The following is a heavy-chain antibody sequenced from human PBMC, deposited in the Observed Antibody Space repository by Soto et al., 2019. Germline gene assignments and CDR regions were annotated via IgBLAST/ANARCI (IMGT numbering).Heavy chain of an antibody. CDR2: MNPNSGNT. J-gene: IGHJ6*02. Sequence: ASVKVSCKASGYTFTSYDINWVRQATGQGLEWMGWMNPNSGNTGYAQKFQGRVTMTRNTSISTAYMELSSLRSEDTAVYYCAREPYYDFWSGYPRGMDVWGQGTTVTVYS. CDR1: GYTFTSYD. CDR3: AREPYYDFWSGYPRGMDV. V-gene: IGHV1-8*01. D-gene: IGHD3-3*01.